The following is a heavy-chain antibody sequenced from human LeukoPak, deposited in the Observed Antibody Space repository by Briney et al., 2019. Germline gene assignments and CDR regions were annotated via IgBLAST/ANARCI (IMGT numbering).Heavy chain of an antibody. D-gene: IGHD3-22*01. Sequence: GGSLRLSCAASGFAFNKYWMHWVRQTPGKGLVWVSRINGDGSTTSYADSVKGGFTISRDNAKNTLYLQMSSLRAEDMAVYYCATGNYYDSRGYYTFGHWGQGTLVTVSS. CDR3: ATGNYYDSRGYYTFGH. CDR1: GFAFNKYW. V-gene: IGHV3-74*01. J-gene: IGHJ4*02. CDR2: INGDGSTT.